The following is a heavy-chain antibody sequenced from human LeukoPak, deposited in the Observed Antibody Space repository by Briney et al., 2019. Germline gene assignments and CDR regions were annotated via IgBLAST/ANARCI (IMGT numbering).Heavy chain of an antibody. J-gene: IGHJ4*02. CDR3: ARESRYEGDY. V-gene: IGHV4-38-2*02. Sequence: SETLSLTCTVSGYSISSGYYWGWIRQPPGKGLEWIGSIYHSGSTYYNPSLKSRVTISVDTSKNQLSLKLTSVTAADTAVYYCARESRYEGDYWGQGTLVTVSS. CDR2: IYHSGST. D-gene: IGHD2-2*01. CDR1: GYSISSGYY.